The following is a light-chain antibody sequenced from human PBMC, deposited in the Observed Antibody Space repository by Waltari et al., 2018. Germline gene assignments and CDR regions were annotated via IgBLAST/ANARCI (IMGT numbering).Light chain of an antibody. V-gene: IGLV2-14*02. Sequence: QSALTQPASVSGSPGQSITISCTGTSSDVGTYTSVSWYQHHPGKGPKLIIYEVNKRSSGVSNRVSGSKSGNTASLTISGLQTEDEADYYCSSYTGWIYVFGSGTKVTVL. CDR3: SSYTGWIYV. CDR1: SSDVGTYTS. CDR2: EVN. J-gene: IGLJ1*01.